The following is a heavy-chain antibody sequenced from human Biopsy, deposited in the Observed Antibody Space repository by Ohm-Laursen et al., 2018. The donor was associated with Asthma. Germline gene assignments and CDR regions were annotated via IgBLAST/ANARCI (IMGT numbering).Heavy chain of an antibody. CDR2: IYYSGRT. V-gene: IGHV4-39*02. J-gene: IGHJ2*01. CDR3: ARAVSSSSYWYFDL. Sequence: SDALSLTCLVSGDAMSTSGSYWGWIRQSPGKGLEWIGSIYYSGRTYYNPSLESRVTISADTSKNHFSLKVTSVTAADTAVYYCARAVSSSSYWYFDLWGRGDLVTVFS. CDR1: GDAMSTSGSY. D-gene: IGHD6-6*01.